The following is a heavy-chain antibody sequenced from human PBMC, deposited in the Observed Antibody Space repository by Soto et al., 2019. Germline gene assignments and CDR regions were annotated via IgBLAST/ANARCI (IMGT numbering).Heavy chain of an antibody. CDR2: IYYSGST. Sequence: QVQLQEAGPGLVKTSQTLSLTCTVSGGSISSRGHYWSWIRHHPGKGVEWIGYIYYSGSTYYNTSLKSRVTISVDTSKNQFSLKLSSVTAAVTAVYYSATGPDYWGQGTLVTVSS. CDR1: GGSISSRGHY. CDR3: ATGPDY. J-gene: IGHJ4*02. V-gene: IGHV4-31*03.